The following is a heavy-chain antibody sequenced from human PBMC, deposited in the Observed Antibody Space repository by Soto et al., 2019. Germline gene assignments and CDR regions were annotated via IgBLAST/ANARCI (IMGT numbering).Heavy chain of an antibody. V-gene: IGHV3-21*04. Sequence: GGSLRLSCAASGFTFSSYSMNWVRQAPGKGLEWVSSITSSSSYIYYADSVKGRFTISRDNAKNSLYLQMNSLRAEDTAMYYCATRVHGDYPGNHHYPLAVWGQGTTVTVSS. CDR1: GFTFSSYS. CDR2: ITSSSSYI. D-gene: IGHD2-21*01. CDR3: ATRVHGDYPGNHHYPLAV. J-gene: IGHJ6*02.